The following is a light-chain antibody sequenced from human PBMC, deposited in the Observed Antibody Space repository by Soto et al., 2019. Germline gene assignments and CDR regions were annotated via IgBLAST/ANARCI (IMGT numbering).Light chain of an antibody. CDR2: EVD. V-gene: IGLV2-23*02. Sequence: QSVLTQPDSVSGSPGQSITISCTGTSSDVGTYNLVSWYQQHPGKAPKHIIFEVDKRPSGVSDRFSGSKSGNRASLTISGLQAEDEADYYCCSYASSITWVFGGGTKLTVL. CDR3: CSYASSITWV. CDR1: SSDVGTYNL. J-gene: IGLJ3*02.